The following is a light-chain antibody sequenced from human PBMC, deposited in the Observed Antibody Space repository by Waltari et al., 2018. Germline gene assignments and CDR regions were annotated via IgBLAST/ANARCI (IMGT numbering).Light chain of an antibody. CDR3: NSRDSSGNHLGV. J-gene: IGLJ3*02. V-gene: IGLV3-19*01. CDR1: SPRSYY. CDR2: GKN. Sequence: SSELTQDPAVSVALGQTVRITCPGGSPRSYYASWYQQKPGQAPVLVIYGKNNRPSGIPDRFSGSSSGNTASLTITGAQAEDEADYYCNSRDSSGNHLGVFGGGTKLTLL.